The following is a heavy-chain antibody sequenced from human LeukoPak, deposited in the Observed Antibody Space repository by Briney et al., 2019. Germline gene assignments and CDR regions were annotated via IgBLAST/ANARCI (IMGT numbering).Heavy chain of an antibody. CDR3: ATGLRGVWYFDY. J-gene: IGHJ4*02. CDR2: ISAYNGKT. Sequence: ASVKVSCKASGYTFTSYGLSWVRQAPGQGLEWMGWISAYNGKTNYAQKLQGRVTMTTDTSTSTAYMELRSLRSDDTAVYYCATGLRGVWYFDYWGQGTLVTVST. CDR1: GYTFTSYG. D-gene: IGHD3-10*01. V-gene: IGHV1-18*01.